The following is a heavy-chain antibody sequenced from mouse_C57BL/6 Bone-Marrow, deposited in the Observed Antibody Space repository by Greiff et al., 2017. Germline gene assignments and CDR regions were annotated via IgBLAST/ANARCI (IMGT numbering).Heavy chain of an antibody. V-gene: IGHV1-62-2*01. CDR3: ARHEGAIYYSCSSYWYFDY. J-gene: IGHJ2*01. D-gene: IGHD1-1*01. Sequence: VQLQESGAELVKPGASVKLSCKASGYTFTEYTIHWVKQRSGQGLEWIGWFYPGSGSIKYNEKFKDKATLTADKSSSTAYMELSRLTSEDSAVXFCARHEGAIYYSCSSYWYFDYWGQGTTLTVSS. CDR1: GYTFTEYT. CDR2: FYPGSGSI.